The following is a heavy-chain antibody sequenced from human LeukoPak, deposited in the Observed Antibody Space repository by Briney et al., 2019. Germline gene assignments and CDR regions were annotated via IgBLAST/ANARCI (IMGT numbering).Heavy chain of an antibody. CDR1: GFTFSSYG. J-gene: IGHJ6*02. D-gene: IGHD3-22*01. CDR3: AKTGEPPKTPYDSSGYGVGMDV. Sequence: GGSLRLSCAASGFTFSSYGMHWVRQAPGKGLEWVAFIRYDGSNKYYADSVKGRFTISRDNSKNTLYLQMNSLRAEDTAVYYCAKTGEPPKTPYDSSGYGVGMDVWGQGTTVTVSS. V-gene: IGHV3-30*02. CDR2: IRYDGSNK.